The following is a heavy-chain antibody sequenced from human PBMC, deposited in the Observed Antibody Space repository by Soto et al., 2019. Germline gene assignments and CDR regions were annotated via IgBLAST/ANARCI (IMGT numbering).Heavy chain of an antibody. CDR2: IKSKTDGGTT. Sequence: ESGGGLVKPGGSLRLSCAASGFTFSNAWMNWVRQAPGKGLEWVGRIKSKTDGGTTDYAAPVKGRFTISRDDSKNTLYLQMNSLKTEDTAVYYCTTDPNWDPGDDAFDIWGQGTMVTVSS. V-gene: IGHV3-15*07. CDR3: TTDPNWDPGDDAFDI. CDR1: GFTFSNAW. J-gene: IGHJ3*02. D-gene: IGHD7-27*01.